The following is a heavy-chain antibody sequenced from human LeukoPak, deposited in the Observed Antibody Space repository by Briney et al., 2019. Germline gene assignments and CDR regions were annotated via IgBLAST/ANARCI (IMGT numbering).Heavy chain of an antibody. D-gene: IGHD1-26*01. CDR1: GFTFSDYY. V-gene: IGHV3-30*18. J-gene: IGHJ4*02. Sequence: GGSLRLSCAASGFTFSDYYMSWIRQAPGKGLEWVAVISYDGSNKYYADSVKGRFTISRDNSKNTLYLQMNSLRAEDTAVYYWAKGEEAGSYSSRFDYWGQGTLVTVSS. CDR3: AKGEEAGSYSSRFDY. CDR2: ISYDGSNK.